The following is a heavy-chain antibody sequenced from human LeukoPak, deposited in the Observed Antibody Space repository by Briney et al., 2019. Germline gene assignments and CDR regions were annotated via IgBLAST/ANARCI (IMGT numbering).Heavy chain of an antibody. Sequence: GGSLRLSCAASGFTVSSNYMSWVRQAPGKGLEWVSVIYSGGSTYYADSVKGRFTISRDNSKNTLYLQMNSLRAEDTAVYYCAREVGATNFDYWSQGTLVTVSS. CDR2: IYSGGST. CDR3: AREVGATNFDY. J-gene: IGHJ4*02. V-gene: IGHV3-66*01. CDR1: GFTVSSNY. D-gene: IGHD1-26*01.